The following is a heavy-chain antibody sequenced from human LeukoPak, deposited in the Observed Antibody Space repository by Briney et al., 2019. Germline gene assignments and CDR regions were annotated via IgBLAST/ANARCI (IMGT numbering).Heavy chain of an antibody. CDR1: GLTVTNAW. CDR3: TTARPPYCGGDCLGY. CDR2: VASKTDGGTT. Sequence: PGGSLRLSCAASGLTVTNAWMNWVRQAPGKGLEWVGRVASKTDGGTTDYAAPVKGRFTISRDDSKNTLYLQMNSLKTEDTAVYYCTTARPPYCGGDCLGYWGQGTLVTVSS. D-gene: IGHD2-21*01. V-gene: IGHV3-15*04. J-gene: IGHJ4*02.